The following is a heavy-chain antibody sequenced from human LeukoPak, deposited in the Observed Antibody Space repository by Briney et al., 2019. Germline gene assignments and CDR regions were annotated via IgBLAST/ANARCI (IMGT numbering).Heavy chain of an antibody. J-gene: IGHJ4*02. CDR1: GGSVSSGSYY. CDR2: IYYSGST. D-gene: IGHD4-17*01. Sequence: PSETLSLTCTVSGGSVSSGSYYWSWIRQPPGKGLEWIGYIYYSGSTNYNPSLKSRVTISVDTSKNQFSLKLSSVTAADTAVYYCARVGDDYGDYAPLVDYWDQGTLVAVSS. V-gene: IGHV4-61*01. CDR3: ARVGDDYGDYAPLVDY.